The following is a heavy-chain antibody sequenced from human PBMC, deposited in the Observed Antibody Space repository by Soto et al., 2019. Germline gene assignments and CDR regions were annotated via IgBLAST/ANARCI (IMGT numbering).Heavy chain of an antibody. CDR3: ARVPSKVVNRMYGMDV. CDR2: INRSGST. CDR1: GGSFSGYY. V-gene: IGHV4-34*01. Sequence: SETLSLTCAVYGGSFSGYYWSWIRQPPGEGLEWIGEINRSGSTNYNPPLKSRVTISVDTSKNQFSLKLSSVTAADTAVYYCARVPSKVVNRMYGMDVWGQGTTVTVSS. D-gene: IGHD2-15*01. J-gene: IGHJ6*02.